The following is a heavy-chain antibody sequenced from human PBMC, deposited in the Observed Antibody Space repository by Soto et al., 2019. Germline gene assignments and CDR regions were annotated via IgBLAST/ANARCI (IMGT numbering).Heavy chain of an antibody. CDR3: AKGGRTVTTRGDFDS. Sequence: EVQLLESGGGLVQPGESLRLSCTASGFTFSSYAMSWVRQAPGKGLEWVSAISGSGGSTYYADSVKGRFTISRDNSKNTLYLQMNSLRAEDTAIYHCAKGGRTVTTRGDFDSWGQGTLVTVSS. D-gene: IGHD4-17*01. CDR1: GFTFSSYA. V-gene: IGHV3-23*01. CDR2: ISGSGGST. J-gene: IGHJ4*02.